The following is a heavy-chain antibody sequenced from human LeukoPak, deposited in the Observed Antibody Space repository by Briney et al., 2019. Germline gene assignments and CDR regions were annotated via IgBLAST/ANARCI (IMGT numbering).Heavy chain of an antibody. V-gene: IGHV3-23*01. CDR3: AKDSGVAAAGPYNWFDP. Sequence: GGSLRLSCAASGFTFSSYAMHWVRQAPGKGLEWVSAISGSGGSTYYADSVRGRFTISRDNSKNTLYLQMNSLRAEDTAVYYCAKDSGVAAAGPYNWFDPWGQGTLVTVSS. CDR2: ISGSGGST. D-gene: IGHD6-13*01. J-gene: IGHJ5*02. CDR1: GFTFSSYA.